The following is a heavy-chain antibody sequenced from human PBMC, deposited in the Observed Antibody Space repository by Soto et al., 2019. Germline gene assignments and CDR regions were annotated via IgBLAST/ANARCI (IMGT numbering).Heavy chain of an antibody. J-gene: IGHJ6*02. D-gene: IGHD5-18*01. CDR2: ISYDGSNK. V-gene: IGHV3-30*18. Sequence: QVQLVESGGGVVQPGRSLRLSCAASGFTFSSYGMHWVRQAPGKGLEWVAVISYDGSNKYYADSVKGRFTISRDNSKNTLYLPMNSLRAEDTAVYYCAKGYSYRAYYYGMDVWAHGTTVTVSS. CDR1: GFTFSSYG. CDR3: AKGYSYRAYYYGMDV.